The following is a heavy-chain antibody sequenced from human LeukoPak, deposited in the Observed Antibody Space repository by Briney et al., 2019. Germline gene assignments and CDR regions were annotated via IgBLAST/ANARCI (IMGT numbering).Heavy chain of an antibody. D-gene: IGHD2/OR15-2a*01. CDR2: ITDSGGST. V-gene: IGHV3-23*01. Sequence: PGGSLRLSCAASGFTFSTYAMSWVRQAPGAGLDWVSSITDSGGSTYYADSVKGRFTISRDNSKTTLYLQMNSLRAEDTAVYYCTTSGYYFGDYWGQGTPVTVSS. J-gene: IGHJ4*02. CDR1: GFTFSTYA. CDR3: TTSGYYFGDY.